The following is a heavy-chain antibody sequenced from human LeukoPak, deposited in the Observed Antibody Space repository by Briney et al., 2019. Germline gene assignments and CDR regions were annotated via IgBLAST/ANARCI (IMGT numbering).Heavy chain of an antibody. V-gene: IGHV4-34*01. D-gene: IGHD1-14*01. Sequence: SETLSLTCAVYGGSLSGSYWSWIRQPPGKGLEWIGEINHSGSTNYNPSLKSRVTISVDTSKNQFSLKVSSVTAADTAVFYCARKAQGIGIYDYWGQGTLVTVSS. CDR3: ARKAQGIGIYDY. CDR2: INHSGST. CDR1: GGSLSGSY. J-gene: IGHJ4*02.